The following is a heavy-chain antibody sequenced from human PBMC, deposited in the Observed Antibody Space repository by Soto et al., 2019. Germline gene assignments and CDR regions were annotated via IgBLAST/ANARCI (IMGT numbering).Heavy chain of an antibody. D-gene: IGHD6-13*01. V-gene: IGHV3-30*03. Sequence: GGSLRLSCAASGITFSTYGMHWVRQAPGKRLQWLAAMSYDGTKESYVDSVKGRFTISRDNSRNTLYLQLNSLRDEDPAVYYCATEYGSTCIDHWRQRTLVTVAS. CDR2: MSYDGTKE. CDR3: ATEYGSTCIDH. CDR1: GITFSTYG. J-gene: IGHJ4*02.